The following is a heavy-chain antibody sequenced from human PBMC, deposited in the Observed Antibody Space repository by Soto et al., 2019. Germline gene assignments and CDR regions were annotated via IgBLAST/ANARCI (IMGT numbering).Heavy chain of an antibody. D-gene: IGHD2-2*02. J-gene: IGHJ6*02. CDR2: LHSDGSTT. V-gene: IGHV3-74*01. Sequence: EVQLVESGGGLVQPGGSLRLSCAASGFIFSSYWMHWVRQAPGKGLVWVSRLHSDGSTTSYADSVKGRFTISRDNAKNTLYLQMNSLRAEDTAVYYCARELPTAIRGGYYYSYGMDVWGQGPTVTVSS. CDR1: GFIFSSYW. CDR3: ARELPTAIRGGYYYSYGMDV.